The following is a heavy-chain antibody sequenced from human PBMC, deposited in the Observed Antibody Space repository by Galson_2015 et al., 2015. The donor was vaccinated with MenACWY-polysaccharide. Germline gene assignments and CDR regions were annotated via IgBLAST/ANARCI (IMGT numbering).Heavy chain of an antibody. CDR3: ANPGLSTGRTSDVDY. Sequence: SLRVSCAASGFTFSSYTMSWVRQAPGKGLEWVSGVSASGAATYYADSVKGRFTISRDNSKNTLYLQMNSLRAANTAVYYCANPGLSTGRTSDVDYWGQGTLVTVSS. CDR2: VSASGAAT. J-gene: IGHJ4*02. D-gene: IGHD1-14*01. V-gene: IGHV3-23*01. CDR1: GFTFSSYT.